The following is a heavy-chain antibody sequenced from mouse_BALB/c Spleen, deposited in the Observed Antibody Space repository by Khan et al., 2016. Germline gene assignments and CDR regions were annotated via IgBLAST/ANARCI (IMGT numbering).Heavy chain of an antibody. Sequence: EVQLVESGGGLVQPQGSLKLSCAASGFTFNTYAMNWVRQAPGKGFEWVARIRSKSINYATFYADSVKDRFTISRDDSQSILYLQMNNLQTEDTAMYYCVSRNTTVWFAYGGQWTLVTVSA. J-gene: IGHJ3*01. D-gene: IGHD1-1*01. V-gene: IGHV10-1*02. CDR2: IRSKSINYAT. CDR1: GFTFNTYA. CDR3: VSRNTTVWFAY.